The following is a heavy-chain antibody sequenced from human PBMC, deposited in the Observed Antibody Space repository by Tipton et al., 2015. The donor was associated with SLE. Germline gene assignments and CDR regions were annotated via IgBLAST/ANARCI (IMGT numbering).Heavy chain of an antibody. V-gene: IGHV4-34*01. CDR1: GGSFSGYY. Sequence: TLSLTCAVYGGSFSGYYWSWIRQPPGKGLEWIGEINHSGSTNHNPSLKSRVTMSVYTSKNQFSLKLNSVTAADTAVYYCARQENAFDIWGQGTMVTVSS. D-gene: IGHD5-24*01. J-gene: IGHJ3*02. CDR2: INHSGST. CDR3: ARQENAFDI.